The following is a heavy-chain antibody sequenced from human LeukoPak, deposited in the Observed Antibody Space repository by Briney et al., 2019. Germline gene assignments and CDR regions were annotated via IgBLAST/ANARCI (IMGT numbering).Heavy chain of an antibody. CDR3: ARDGSGSYSNWFDP. CDR2: MSYSGST. V-gene: IGHV4-59*01. Sequence: SETLSLTCTVSGGSLTSYYWSWIRQPPGKGLEWIGHMSYSGSTNYNPSLKSRVTISLDTPKNQFSLKLSSVTAADTAVYYCARDGSGSYSNWFDPWGQGTLVTVSS. CDR1: GGSLTSYY. D-gene: IGHD3-10*01. J-gene: IGHJ5*02.